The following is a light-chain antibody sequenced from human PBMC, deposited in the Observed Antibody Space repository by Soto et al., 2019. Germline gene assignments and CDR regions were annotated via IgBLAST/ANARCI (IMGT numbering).Light chain of an antibody. CDR2: GNS. CDR3: QSYDRSLSGSYV. CDR1: SSNIGAGYD. Sequence: QYVLTQPPSVSVSPGQRVTISCTGSSSNIGAGYDVHWYQQLPGTAPKLLIYGNSNRPSGVPDRFSGSKSGTSASLAITGLQAEDEADYYCQSYDRSLSGSYVFGTGTKVTVL. V-gene: IGLV1-40*01. J-gene: IGLJ1*01.